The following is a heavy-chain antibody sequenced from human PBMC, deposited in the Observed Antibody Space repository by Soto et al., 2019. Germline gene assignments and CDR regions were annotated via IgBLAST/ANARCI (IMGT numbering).Heavy chain of an antibody. V-gene: IGHV3-30-3*01. D-gene: IGHD5-18*01. CDR1: GFTFSSYA. Sequence: GGSLRLSCAASGFTFSSYAMHWVRQAPGKGLEWVAVISYDGSNKYYADSVKGRFTISRDNSKNTLYLQMNSLRAEDTAVYYCARDLQERPEDTAMPVGYYYYGMDVWGQGTTVTVSS. CDR2: ISYDGSNK. CDR3: ARDLQERPEDTAMPVGYYYYGMDV. J-gene: IGHJ6*02.